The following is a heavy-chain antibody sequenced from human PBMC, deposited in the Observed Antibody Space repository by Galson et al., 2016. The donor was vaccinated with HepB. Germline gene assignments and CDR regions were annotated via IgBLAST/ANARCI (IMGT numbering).Heavy chain of an antibody. J-gene: IGHJ6*02. CDR2: IFYSGNT. V-gene: IGHV4-59*01. CDR1: GDSISGYY. CDR3: ARLGTYTSSSRYYYYGMDV. D-gene: IGHD6-6*01. Sequence: SETLSLTCTVSGDSISGYYWTWIQQPPGKGPEWIGNIFYSGNTNYNPSLKSRVSISIDTSKNQFSLKLSSVTAADTAVYYCARLGTYTSSSRYYYYGMDVWGQGTTVTVSS.